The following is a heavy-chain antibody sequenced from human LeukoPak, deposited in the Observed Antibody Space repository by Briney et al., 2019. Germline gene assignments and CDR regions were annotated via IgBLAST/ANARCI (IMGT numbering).Heavy chain of an antibody. CDR1: GFSFSDYG. CDR2: IRYNGDNK. D-gene: IGHD3-3*01. V-gene: IGHV3-30*02. J-gene: IGHJ6*03. Sequence: GGSLRLSCEASGFSFSDYGMHWFRQAPGQGLEWVAFIRYNGDNKYYADSVKGRFTVSRDNSQSTLYLQMNSLRVEDTAVYYCAKRVVIRSTDYFYYYIHVWGKGTTVTVS. CDR3: AKRVVIRSTDYFYYYIHV.